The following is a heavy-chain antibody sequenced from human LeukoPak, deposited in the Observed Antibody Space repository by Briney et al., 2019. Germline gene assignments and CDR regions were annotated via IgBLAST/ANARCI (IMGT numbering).Heavy chain of an antibody. Sequence: PGGSLRLSCAASGFTFSSYAMSWVRQAPGKGLEWVSAISGSGGSTYYADSVKGRFTISRDNSKNTLYLQMNSLRTEDTAVYYCAKEVANIVVVPAEKYYFDYWGQGTLVTVSS. V-gene: IGHV3-23*01. CDR2: ISGSGGST. D-gene: IGHD2-2*01. CDR1: GFTFSSYA. J-gene: IGHJ4*02. CDR3: AKEVANIVVVPAEKYYFDY.